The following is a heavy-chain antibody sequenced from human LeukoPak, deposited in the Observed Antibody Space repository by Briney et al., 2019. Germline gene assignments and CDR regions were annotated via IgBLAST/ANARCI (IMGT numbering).Heavy chain of an antibody. V-gene: IGHV3-53*01. CDR2: IYSGGNT. CDR1: GFTVSSNS. D-gene: IGHD6-19*01. J-gene: IGHJ4*02. Sequence: GGSLRLSCTVSGFTVSSNSMSWVRQAPGKGLEWVSFIYSGGNTHYSDSVKGRFTISRDNSKNTLYLQMNSLRAEDTAVYYCAKAGGSGWYVSYHFDYWGQGTLVTVSS. CDR3: AKAGGSGWYVSYHFDY.